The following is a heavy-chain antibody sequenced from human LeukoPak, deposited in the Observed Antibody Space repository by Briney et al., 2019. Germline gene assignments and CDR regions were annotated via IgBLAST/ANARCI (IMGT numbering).Heavy chain of an antibody. CDR1: GGSISSGSSD. V-gene: IGHV4-61*02. CDR3: ARDFMSL. J-gene: IGHJ2*01. CDR2: IYSSGST. Sequence: SETLSLTCTVSGGSISSGSSDWSWVRQPAGKGLEWIGRIYSSGSTNYNPSLKSRVTISVDTSKNQFSLKLSSVTAADTAVYYCARDFMSLWGRGTLVTVSS.